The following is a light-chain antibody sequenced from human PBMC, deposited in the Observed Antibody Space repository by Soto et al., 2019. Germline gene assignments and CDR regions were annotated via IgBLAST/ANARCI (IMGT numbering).Light chain of an antibody. Sequence: EIMMTQSPATLSVSPGERATLSCRASQSVRNNLAWYQQKPGQAPTLLIYYASTRATGVPARFSGSGSGTEFTLTISSLQSEDLALYYCQQYNNWPPITFGQGTRLEIK. CDR1: QSVRNN. J-gene: IGKJ5*01. CDR3: QQYNNWPPIT. V-gene: IGKV3-15*01. CDR2: YAS.